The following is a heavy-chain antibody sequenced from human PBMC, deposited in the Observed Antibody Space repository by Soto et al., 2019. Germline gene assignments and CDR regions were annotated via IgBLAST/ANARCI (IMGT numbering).Heavy chain of an antibody. CDR2: INHSGNT. D-gene: IGHD2-15*01. J-gene: IGHJ6*02. Sequence: PSETLSLTCAVHGASFSGYYWSWIRQPPGKGLEWIGEINHSGNTNNNPSIKSRDTKKINTSKNQFTKKLSNVTAADTAVYYCARARYCSGGSCYSNLYYYYYGMDVWGQGTTVS. CDR1: GASFSGYY. V-gene: IGHV4-34*04. CDR3: ARARYCSGGSCYSNLYYYYYGMDV.